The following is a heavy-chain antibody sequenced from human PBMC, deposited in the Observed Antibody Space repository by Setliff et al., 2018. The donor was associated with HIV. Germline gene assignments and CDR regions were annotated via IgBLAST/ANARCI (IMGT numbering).Heavy chain of an antibody. D-gene: IGHD6-13*01. J-gene: IGHJ4*02. CDR3: ARQSTVAAAGFDF. V-gene: IGHV4-34*01. CDR1: GGSFSGHS. Sequence: NPSETLSLTCAVYGGSFSGHSWTWIRQPPGKGLEWIGEINRSGSANYNRSLKSRVTMSVDTSKRQFSRKLDSVTAADTAIYYCARQSTVAAAGFDFWGQGTLVTVS. CDR2: INRSGSA.